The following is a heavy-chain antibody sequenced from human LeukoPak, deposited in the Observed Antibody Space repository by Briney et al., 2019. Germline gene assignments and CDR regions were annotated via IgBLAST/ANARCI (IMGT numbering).Heavy chain of an antibody. Sequence: GASVKVSCKASGYTFTSYDINWVRQATGQGLEWMGWMNPNSGNTGYAQKFQGRVTITRNTSISAAYMELSSLRSEDTAVYYCARGWVAARRNPVDYWGQGTLVTVSS. D-gene: IGHD6-6*01. J-gene: IGHJ4*02. CDR3: ARGWVAARRNPVDY. CDR1: GYTFTSYD. CDR2: MNPNSGNT. V-gene: IGHV1-8*03.